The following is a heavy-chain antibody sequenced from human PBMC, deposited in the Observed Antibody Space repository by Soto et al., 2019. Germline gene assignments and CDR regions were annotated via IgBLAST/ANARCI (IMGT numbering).Heavy chain of an antibody. CDR2: IYYSGST. V-gene: IGHV4-59*01. CDR3: GRSSTYYHFWSGYYLPKILFDY. D-gene: IGHD3-3*01. J-gene: IGHJ4*02. Sequence: SETLSLTCTVSGGSISSYYWSWLRQPPGKGLEWIGYIYYSGSTNYNPSLKSRVTISVDTSKNQFSLKLSSVTAADTAVYYCGRSSTYYHFWSGYYLPKILFDYWGQGTLVTVSS. CDR1: GGSISSYY.